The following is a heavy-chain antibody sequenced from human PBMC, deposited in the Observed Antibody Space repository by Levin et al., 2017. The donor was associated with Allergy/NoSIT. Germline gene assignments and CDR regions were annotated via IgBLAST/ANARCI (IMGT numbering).Heavy chain of an antibody. J-gene: IGHJ3*01. CDR1: GYFIRTGYY. D-gene: IGHD3-10*01. V-gene: IGHV4-38-2*02. CDR3: ARTLDYYGSGVFGFDV. CDR2: MYHSGGT. Sequence: SQTLSLTCSVSGYFIRTGYYWGWIRQPPGKGLEWIASMYHSGGTYYNVSLKSRVTISVDTSKNQLSLKLSSVTAADTAVYYCARTLDYYGSGVFGFDVWGQGTMVIVSS.